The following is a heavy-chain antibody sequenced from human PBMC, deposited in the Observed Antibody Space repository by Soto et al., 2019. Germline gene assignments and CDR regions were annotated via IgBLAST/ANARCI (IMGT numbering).Heavy chain of an antibody. V-gene: IGHV2-5*01. CDR3: AHRMGRYCTKGVCYSPSSNHNRFDP. J-gene: IGHJ5*02. CDR1: GFSLSTSGVG. CDR2: IYWNDDK. Sequence: QITLKESGPTLVKPTQTLTLTCTFSGFSLSTSGVGVGWIRQPPGKALEWLALIYWNDDKRYSPSLKSRLTSTKDPSKNQVVLTMTNMDPVDTATYYCAHRMGRYCTKGVCYSPSSNHNRFDPWGQGTLVTVSS. D-gene: IGHD2-8*01.